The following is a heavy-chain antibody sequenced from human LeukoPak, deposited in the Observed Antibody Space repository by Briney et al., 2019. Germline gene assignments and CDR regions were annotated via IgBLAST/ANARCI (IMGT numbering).Heavy chain of an antibody. CDR2: IKQDGSEK. CDR3: MMSLTAHYYYGMDV. CDR1: GFTFSSYA. V-gene: IGHV3-7*02. Sequence: GGSLRLSCAASGFTFSSYAMSWVRQAPGKGLEWVANIKQDGSEKYYVDSVKGRFTISRDNTKNSLYLQMNSLRAEDTAVYHCMMSLTAHYYYGMDVWGQGTTVTVSS. D-gene: IGHD2-21*02. J-gene: IGHJ6*02.